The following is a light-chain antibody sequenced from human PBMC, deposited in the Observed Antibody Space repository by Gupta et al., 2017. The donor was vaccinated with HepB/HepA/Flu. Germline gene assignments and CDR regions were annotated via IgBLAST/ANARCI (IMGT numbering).Light chain of an antibody. CDR3: LQHDSVPFT. CDR2: WGS. Sequence: DIAMTQSPDSLAVSLGERATIKCKSSQSVLLNSNNKNYLAWYQQKPGQPPKVLTCWGSAWGSGVPDRFSGRGSETDFTLTIRSRQAEDVAVYSCLQHDSVPFTFGHGTKVDIK. CDR1: QSVLLNSNNKNY. J-gene: IGKJ3*01. V-gene: IGKV4-1*01.